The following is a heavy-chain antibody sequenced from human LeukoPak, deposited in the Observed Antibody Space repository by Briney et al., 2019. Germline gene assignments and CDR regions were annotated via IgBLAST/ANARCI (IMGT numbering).Heavy chain of an antibody. CDR2: ISWNSGSI. Sequence: PGGSLRLSCAASGFTFDDYAMHWVRQAPGKGLEWVSGISWNSGSIGYADSVKGRFTISRDNAKNSLYLQMNSLRAEDTAVYYCAKVPVRGYYYYGMDVWGQGTTVTVSS. J-gene: IGHJ6*02. CDR1: GFTFDDYA. D-gene: IGHD3-10*01. CDR3: AKVPVRGYYYYGMDV. V-gene: IGHV3-9*01.